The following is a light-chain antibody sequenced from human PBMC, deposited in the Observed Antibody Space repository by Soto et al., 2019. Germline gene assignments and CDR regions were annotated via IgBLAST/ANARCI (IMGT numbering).Light chain of an antibody. CDR2: AAS. CDR3: QQSYSTPYT. CDR1: QSISSY. J-gene: IGKJ2*01. Sequence: DIQMTQSPSSLSASVGDRVTITCRASQSISSYLNWYQQKPGKAPKPLIYAASSLQSGVPSMFSGSGSGTDFTLTISSLQPEDFATYFCQQSYSTPYTFGQGTKVDIK. V-gene: IGKV1-39*01.